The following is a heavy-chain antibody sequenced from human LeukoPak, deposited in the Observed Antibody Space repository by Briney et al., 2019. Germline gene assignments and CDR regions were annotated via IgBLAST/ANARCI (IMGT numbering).Heavy chain of an antibody. Sequence: GRSLRLSCAASGFTFSSYPMHWVRQAAGKGLEWVPVISYDGSNKYYADSVKGRFTISRDNSKSTLFLQMSSLRPEDTAVYYCARENVATSFDYWGQGTLVTVSS. J-gene: IGHJ4*02. V-gene: IGHV3-30-3*01. CDR3: ARENVATSFDY. CDR1: GFTFSSYP. CDR2: ISYDGSNK. D-gene: IGHD5-12*01.